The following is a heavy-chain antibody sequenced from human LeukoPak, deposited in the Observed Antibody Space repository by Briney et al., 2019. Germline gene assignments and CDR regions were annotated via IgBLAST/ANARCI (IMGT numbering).Heavy chain of an antibody. CDR2: LNHSGST. CDR1: GGSFSGYY. J-gene: IGHJ3*02. CDR3: ARRERITMIVVVTHAFDI. Sequence: PSGTLSLTCAVYGGSFSGYYWSWIRQPPGKGLEWMGELNHSGSTNYNPSLKSRVTISVDTSKNQFSLKLSSVTAADTAVYYCARRERITMIVVVTHAFDIWGQGTMVTVS. D-gene: IGHD3-22*01. V-gene: IGHV4-34*01.